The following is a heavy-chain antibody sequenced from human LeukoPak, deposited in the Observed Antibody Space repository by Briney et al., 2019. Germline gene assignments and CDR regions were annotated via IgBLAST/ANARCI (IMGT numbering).Heavy chain of an antibody. CDR3: ASWGMGSGGSLIDY. V-gene: IGHV4-39*07. CDR1: GGSISSSSYY. J-gene: IGHJ4*02. CDR2: IYYSGST. D-gene: IGHD2-15*01. Sequence: PSETLSLTCTVSGGSISSSSYYWGWIRQPPGKGLEWIGSIYYSGSTYYNPSLKSRVTISVDTSKNQFSLKLSSVTAADTAVYYCASWGMGSGGSLIDYWGQGTLVTVSS.